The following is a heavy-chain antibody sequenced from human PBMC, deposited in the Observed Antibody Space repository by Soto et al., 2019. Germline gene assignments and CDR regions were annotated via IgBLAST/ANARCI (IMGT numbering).Heavy chain of an antibody. CDR1: GFTFSSSP. CDR3: AKGSHWGIISPTHGR. Sequence: GGSLILSCVVSGFTFSSSPMRWVRRAPGKGLEWVSGINGGDDSKHYAVSVRGRFTITRDNSKDTLLLQMNSLRAEDTAIYYCAKGSHWGIISPTHGRWGQGTLGTAAS. V-gene: IGHV3-23*01. D-gene: IGHD3-16*01. J-gene: IGHJ4*02. CDR2: INGGDDSK.